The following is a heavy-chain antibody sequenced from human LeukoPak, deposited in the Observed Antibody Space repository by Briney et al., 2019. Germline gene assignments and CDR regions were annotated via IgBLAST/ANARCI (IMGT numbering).Heavy chain of an antibody. CDR3: ARARGSGSYFDY. V-gene: IGHV1-2*02. D-gene: IGHD3-10*01. CDR2: INPNSGGT. CDR1: GYTFTGYY. J-gene: IGHJ4*02. Sequence: ASVKVSCEASGYTFTGYYMHWVRQAPGQGLEWMGWINPNSGGTNYAQKFQGRVTMTRDTSISTAYMELSRLRSDDTAVYYCARARGSGSYFDYWGQGTLVTVSS.